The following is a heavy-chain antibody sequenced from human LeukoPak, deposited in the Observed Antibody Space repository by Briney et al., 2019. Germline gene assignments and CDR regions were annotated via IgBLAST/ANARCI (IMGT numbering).Heavy chain of an antibody. CDR3: ATGGGFYYGH. CDR1: GFSFSTYG. J-gene: IGHJ4*02. Sequence: GGSLRLSCAASGFSFSTYGMHWVRQAPGKGLEWVAAAQGDGRLQYYADSVKGRFTISKDISKSTLYVQMNSLRAEDTAVYYCATGGGFYYGHWGQGTLVIVSS. D-gene: IGHD3-22*01. CDR2: AQGDGRLQ. V-gene: IGHV3-30*02.